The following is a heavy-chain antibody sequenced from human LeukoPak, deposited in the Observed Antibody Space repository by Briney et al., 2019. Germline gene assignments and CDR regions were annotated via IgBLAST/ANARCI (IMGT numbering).Heavy chain of an antibody. CDR1: GYTFTGYY. J-gene: IGHJ4*02. CDR2: IDPNSGDT. Sequence: ASVTVSCKASGYTFTGYYVHWVRQAPGQGLEWMGWIDPNSGDTNYAQKFQDWAIMTRDTSITTAYMELTRLRSDDTAMYYCARDSPFGMVTIALDYWGQGTLVTVSS. D-gene: IGHD3-3*01. V-gene: IGHV1-2*04. CDR3: ARDSPFGMVTIALDY.